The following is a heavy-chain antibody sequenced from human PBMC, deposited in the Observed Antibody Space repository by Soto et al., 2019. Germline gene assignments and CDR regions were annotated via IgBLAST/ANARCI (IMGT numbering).Heavy chain of an antibody. CDR2: INDGGDDT. CDR3: AKGGISVIRGGIRVSWFDP. Sequence: DVQLLESGGDLVQPGGSLRLSCAASTFTFSTYAMSWVRQAPGKGLEWVSSINDGGDDTYYADSVKGRFTISRDNSKNTPFLQKNSLRAEDTAIYYWAKGGISVIRGGIRVSWFDPWGQGTLVTVSS. J-gene: IGHJ5*02. D-gene: IGHD3-10*01. CDR1: TFTFSTYA. V-gene: IGHV3-23*01.